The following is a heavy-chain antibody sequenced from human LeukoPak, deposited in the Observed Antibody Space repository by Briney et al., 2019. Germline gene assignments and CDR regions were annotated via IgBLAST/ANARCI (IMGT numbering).Heavy chain of an antibody. Sequence: GGTLRLSCAASGFTFSNYWMSWVRQAPGKGLEWVANIKPDGSEKYYVDSVKGRFTLSRDNAKNSLFLQMNSLRAEDTAVYYCARKGLNAGLDYWGQGALVTFSS. V-gene: IGHV3-7*05. CDR3: ARKGLNAGLDY. CDR2: IKPDGSEK. CDR1: GFTFSNYW. J-gene: IGHJ4*02. D-gene: IGHD6-13*01.